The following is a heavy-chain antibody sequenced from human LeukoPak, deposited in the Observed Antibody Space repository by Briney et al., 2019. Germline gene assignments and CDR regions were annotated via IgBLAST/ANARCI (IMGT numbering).Heavy chain of an antibody. Sequence: PSQTLSLTCTVSGGSISSYYWSWIRQPPGKGLEWIGYIYISGSTNYNPSLKSRVTISVDTSKNQFSLKLSSVTAADTAVYYCARQSSSTMVRGVSPYFDYWGQGTLVTVSS. CDR3: ARQSSSTMVRGVSPYFDY. CDR1: GGSISSYY. J-gene: IGHJ4*02. CDR2: IYISGST. D-gene: IGHD3-10*01. V-gene: IGHV4-4*09.